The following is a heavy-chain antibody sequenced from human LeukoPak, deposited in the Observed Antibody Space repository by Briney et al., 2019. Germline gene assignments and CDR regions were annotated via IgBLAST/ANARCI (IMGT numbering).Heavy chain of an antibody. D-gene: IGHD1-26*01. CDR3: ASQGGYSGSYHHVTGYFDY. V-gene: IGHV1-2*02. CDR2: INPNSGGT. J-gene: IGHJ4*02. CDR1: GYTFTGYY. Sequence: ASVKVSCKASGYTFTGYYMHWVRQAPGQGLEWMGWINPNSGGTNYAQKFQGRVTMTRGTSISTAYMELSRLRSDDTAVYYCASQGGYSGSYHHVTGYFDYWGQGTLVTVSS.